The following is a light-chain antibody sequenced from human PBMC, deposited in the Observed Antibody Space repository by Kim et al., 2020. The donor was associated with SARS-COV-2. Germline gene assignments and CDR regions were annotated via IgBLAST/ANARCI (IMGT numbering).Light chain of an antibody. J-gene: IGKJ1*01. CDR2: AAS. CDR1: QGIANN. V-gene: IGKV1-16*01. Sequence: ASIGARVIISCRASQGIANNLVWFQQKPGKAPKPLIYAASLLETGVPSRFSGSGSGTDFILTISSLQPEDYGTYYCQQYDDYPRTFGQGTKVEIK. CDR3: QQYDDYPRT.